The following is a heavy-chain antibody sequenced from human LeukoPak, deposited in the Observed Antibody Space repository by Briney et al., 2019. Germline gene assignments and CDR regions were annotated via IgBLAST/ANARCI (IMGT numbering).Heavy chain of an antibody. D-gene: IGHD3-3*01. Sequence: PGGSLRLSCAASGFTFSSYGMHWVRQAPGKGLEWVAFIRYDGSNKYYADSVKGRFTISRDNSKNTLYLQMNSLRAEDTAVYYCAKEWAGRYDFWSGYLGEYYFDYWGQGTLVTVSS. CDR3: AKEWAGRYDFWSGYLGEYYFDY. CDR2: IRYDGSNK. V-gene: IGHV3-30*02. CDR1: GFTFSSYG. J-gene: IGHJ4*02.